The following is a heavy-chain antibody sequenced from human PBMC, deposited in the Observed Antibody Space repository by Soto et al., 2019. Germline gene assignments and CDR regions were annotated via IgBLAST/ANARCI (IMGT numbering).Heavy chain of an antibody. Sequence: EVHLVESGGGLVQRGGSLRLPWAAFGFTFITYSMNWVRQAPGKGREWVSYISSGSDTIYYPDSVKGRFTISRDDAENSLYLQVDSLRGEDTAVYYCTRGQYGAGGFFDYWGQGTLVTVSS. D-gene: IGHD3-10*01. CDR2: ISSGSDTI. CDR1: GFTFITYS. V-gene: IGHV3-48*01. J-gene: IGHJ4*02. CDR3: TRGQYGAGGFFDY.